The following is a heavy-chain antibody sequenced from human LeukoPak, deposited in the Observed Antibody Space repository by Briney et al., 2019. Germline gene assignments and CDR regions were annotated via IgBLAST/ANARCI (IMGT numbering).Heavy chain of an antibody. CDR3: ARDGPQKRRWDYYDSSGYTEDFDY. J-gene: IGHJ4*02. CDR1: GFTFSSYS. CDR2: ISSSSSTI. Sequence: PGGSLRLSCAASGFTFSSYSMNWVRQAPGKGLEWVSYISSSSSTIYYADSVKGRFTISRDNAKNSLYLQMNSLRAEDTAVYYCARDGPQKRRWDYYDSSGYTEDFDYWGQGTLVTVSS. V-gene: IGHV3-48*01. D-gene: IGHD3-22*01.